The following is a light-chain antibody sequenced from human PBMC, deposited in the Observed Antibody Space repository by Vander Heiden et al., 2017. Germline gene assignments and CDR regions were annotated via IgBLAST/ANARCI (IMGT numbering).Light chain of an antibody. V-gene: IGKV3-15*01. J-gene: IGKJ2*01. CDR1: QSVSSN. CDR2: DAS. CDR3: QQYNNWPYT. Sequence: DIVMTQSPATLSVSPGERATISCRASQSVSSNLAWFQQKPGQAPRLLIFDASSRATGIPARCSGSGSGTEFILTISSLQSEDFAVYYCQQYNNWPYTFGLGTKLEIK.